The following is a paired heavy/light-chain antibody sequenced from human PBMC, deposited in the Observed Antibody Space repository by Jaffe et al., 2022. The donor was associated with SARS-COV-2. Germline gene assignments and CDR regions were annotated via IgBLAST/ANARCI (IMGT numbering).Light chain of an antibody. CDR1: SSDIGSYNR. J-gene: IGLJ2*01. CDR3: SSYSSINTFV. CDR2: EVR. V-gene: IGLV2-18*02. Sequence: QSALTQPPSVSGSPGQSVTISCTGTSSDIGSYNRVSWYQQPPGTAPKLMIYEVRNRPSGVPDRFSGSKSGNTASLTISGLQAEDEADYYCSSYSSINTFVFGGGTKLTVL.
Heavy chain of an antibody. Sequence: QLQLQESGPGLVKPSETLSLSCIVSGAPISSNKYYWNWIRQSPGRGLEWIASIYSSGSTYYHPSLKSRVTISVDTSKSHFSLKLTSVTAADTAVYYCASNEGGNSALDYWGQGTLVTVSS. CDR2: IYSSGST. CDR1: GAPISSNKYY. D-gene: IGHD1-1*01. J-gene: IGHJ4*02. V-gene: IGHV4-39*02. CDR3: ASNEGGNSALDY.